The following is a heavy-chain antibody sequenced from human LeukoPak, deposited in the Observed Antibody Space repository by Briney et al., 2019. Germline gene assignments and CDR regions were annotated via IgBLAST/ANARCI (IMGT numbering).Heavy chain of an antibody. D-gene: IGHD5-12*01. CDR1: GFTLSSYA. V-gene: IGHV3-23*01. Sequence: GGSLRLSCAASGFTLSSYAMSWVRQAPGKGLEWVSAISGSGGNTYYADSVKGRFTFSKDNSKNTLYLQMNSLRAEDTAVYYCAKALGGYAEMDVWGKGTTVTVSS. J-gene: IGHJ6*04. CDR2: ISGSGGNT. CDR3: AKALGGYAEMDV.